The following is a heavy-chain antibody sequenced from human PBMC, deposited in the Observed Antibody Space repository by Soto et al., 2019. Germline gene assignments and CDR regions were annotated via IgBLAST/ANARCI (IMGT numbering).Heavy chain of an antibody. CDR3: ARHRASPTNYYVSSGYSQDGMDV. D-gene: IGHD3-22*01. CDR1: GYYFTIYW. V-gene: IGHV5-51*01. J-gene: IGHJ6*02. Sequence: GESLKISYKGGGYYFTIYWIAWVLPLPGKGLEWMGIIYPSDSDTRYSPSFQGQVTISADKSINTAYLQWSSLKASDTAMYYCARHRASPTNYYVSSGYSQDGMDVWGQGTTVTSP. CDR2: IYPSDSDT.